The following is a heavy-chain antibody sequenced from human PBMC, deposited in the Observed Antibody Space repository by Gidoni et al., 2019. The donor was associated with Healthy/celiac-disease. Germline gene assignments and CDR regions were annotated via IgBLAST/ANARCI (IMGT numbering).Heavy chain of an antibody. J-gene: IGHJ6*02. V-gene: IGHV3-30-3*01. CDR1: GFTFSSYA. CDR3: ARDLKRAGRDYYDSSGYYRYFEYYGMDV. D-gene: IGHD3-22*01. Sequence: QMQLVESGGGVVQPGRSLRLPCAASGFTFSSYAMHWVSPAPGTGLEWVAVISYDGSNKYYADSVKGRFTISRDNSKNTLYLQMNSLRAEDTAVYYCARDLKRAGRDYYDSSGYYRYFEYYGMDVWGQGTTVTVSS. CDR2: ISYDGSNK.